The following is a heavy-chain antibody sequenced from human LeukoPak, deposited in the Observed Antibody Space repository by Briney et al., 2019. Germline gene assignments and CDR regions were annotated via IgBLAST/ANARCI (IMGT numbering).Heavy chain of an antibody. V-gene: IGHV3-74*01. CDR3: ARGGRSGNFDK. J-gene: IGHJ4*02. D-gene: IGHD1-26*01. CDR2: IRSDGSIT. CDR1: GFTFSGYW. Sequence: GGSLRLSCAASGFTFSGYWMHWVRQAPGKGLAWVSVIRSDGSITTYADSVKGRFTISRDSAKNTLYLQMNSLRAEDTAVYYCARGGRSGNFDKWGQGTLVSVSS.